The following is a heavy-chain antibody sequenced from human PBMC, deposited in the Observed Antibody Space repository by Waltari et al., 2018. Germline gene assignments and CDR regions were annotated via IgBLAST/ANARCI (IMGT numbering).Heavy chain of an antibody. V-gene: IGHV4-4*02. D-gene: IGHD2-15*01. CDR3: ARDRGRGIYLDS. Sequence: QMQLQESGPGLVKPSGTLSLTCTVSGDSMSSSDWWSWVRQTPEKGLEWIGQIQRSGRTHYNPSFESRVTRSIDTSKNQFSLKVTSTTAADTAVYYCARDRGRGIYLDSWGRGTLVTVSP. CDR1: GDSMSSSDW. J-gene: IGHJ4*02. CDR2: IQRSGRT.